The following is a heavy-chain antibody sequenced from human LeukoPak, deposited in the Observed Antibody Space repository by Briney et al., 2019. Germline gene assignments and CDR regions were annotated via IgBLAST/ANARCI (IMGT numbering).Heavy chain of an antibody. V-gene: IGHV4-34*01. D-gene: IGHD1-1*01. Sequence: SETLSLTCAVYGGSFSGYYWSWIRQPPGKGLEWIGEINHNGSTNYNPSLKSRVTISVDTSKNQFSLKLSSVTAADTAVYYCARKGRRGPRGWFDPWGQGTLVTVSS. J-gene: IGHJ5*02. CDR1: GGSFSGYY. CDR3: ARKGRRGPRGWFDP. CDR2: INHNGST.